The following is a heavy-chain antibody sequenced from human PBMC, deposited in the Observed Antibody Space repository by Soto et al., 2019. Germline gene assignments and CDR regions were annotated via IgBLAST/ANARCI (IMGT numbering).Heavy chain of an antibody. Sequence: SETLSLTCTVSGGSISSSSYYWGWIRQPPGKGLEWIGSIYYSGSTYYNPSLKSRVTISVDTSKNQFSLKLSSVTAADTAVYYCAGAYGDYRFDYWGQGTLVTVSS. V-gene: IGHV4-39*01. CDR3: AGAYGDYRFDY. J-gene: IGHJ4*02. CDR2: IYYSGST. D-gene: IGHD4-17*01. CDR1: GGSISSSSYY.